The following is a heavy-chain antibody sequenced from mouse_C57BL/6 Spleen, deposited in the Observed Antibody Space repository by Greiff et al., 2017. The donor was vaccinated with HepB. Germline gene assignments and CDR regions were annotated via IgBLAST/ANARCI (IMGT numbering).Heavy chain of an antibody. CDR1: GYTFTSYW. CDR3: AREGYYDAMDY. Sequence: QVQLQQPGAELVRPGSSVKLSCKASGYTFTSYWMHWVKQRPIQGLEWIGNIDPSDSETHYNQKFKDKATLTVDKSSSTAYMQLGSLTSEDSAVYYCAREGYYDAMDYWGQGTSVTVSS. J-gene: IGHJ4*01. CDR2: IDPSDSET. V-gene: IGHV1-52*01. D-gene: IGHD2-2*01.